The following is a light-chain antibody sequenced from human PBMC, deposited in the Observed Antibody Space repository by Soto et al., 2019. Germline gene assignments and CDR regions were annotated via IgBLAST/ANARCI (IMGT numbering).Light chain of an antibody. Sequence: DIQMTQSPSTLSASVGDRVTITCRASQSISYWLAWYQQKPGKAPKPLIYMASSLESGVPPRFSGSGGGTEFTLTISSLQPDDFATYYCQQYSRQATFGQGAKV. CDR1: QSISYW. V-gene: IGKV1-5*03. J-gene: IGKJ1*01. CDR3: QQYSRQAT. CDR2: MAS.